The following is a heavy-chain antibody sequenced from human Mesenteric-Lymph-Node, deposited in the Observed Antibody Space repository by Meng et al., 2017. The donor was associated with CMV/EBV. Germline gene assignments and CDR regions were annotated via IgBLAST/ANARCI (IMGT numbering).Heavy chain of an antibody. CDR1: GGTFSSYA. CDR2: IIPILGIA. V-gene: IGHV1-69*04. J-gene: IGHJ4*02. CDR3: ARQWYSGSWYSPPGY. Sequence: SGGTFSSYAISWVRQAPGQGLEWMGRIIPILGIANYAQKFQGRVTITADKSTSTAYMELSSLRSEDTAVYYCARQWYSGSWYSPPGYWGQGTLVTVSS. D-gene: IGHD6-13*01.